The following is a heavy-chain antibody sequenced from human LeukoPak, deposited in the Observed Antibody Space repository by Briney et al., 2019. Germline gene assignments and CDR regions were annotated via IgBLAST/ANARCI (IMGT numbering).Heavy chain of an antibody. CDR3: ARDLTGYDLGGFDY. D-gene: IGHD5-12*01. Sequence: ASVKVSCKASGSTFSSYAISWVRQAPGQGLEWMGRIIPILGIANYAQKFQGRVTITADKSTSTAYMELSSLRSEDTAVYYCARDLTGYDLGGFDYWGQGTLVTVSS. CDR1: GSTFSSYA. J-gene: IGHJ4*02. V-gene: IGHV1-69*04. CDR2: IIPILGIA.